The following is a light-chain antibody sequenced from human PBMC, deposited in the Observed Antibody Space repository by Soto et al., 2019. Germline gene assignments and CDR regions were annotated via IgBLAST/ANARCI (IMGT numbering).Light chain of an antibody. CDR3: QRYVNSPPWT. CDR2: GAS. CDR1: QSFGSSF. J-gene: IGKJ1*01. Sequence: EVVLTQSPGTLSLSAGERATLSCRASQSFGSSFLAWYQQKPGQAPRLLIYGASTRATGIPDRFSGSGSGADFTLTISRLEPEDSAVYYCQRYVNSPPWTFGPGTKVEIK. V-gene: IGKV3-20*01.